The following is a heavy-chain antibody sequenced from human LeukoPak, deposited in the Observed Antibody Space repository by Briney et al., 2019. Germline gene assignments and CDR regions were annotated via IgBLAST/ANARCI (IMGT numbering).Heavy chain of an antibody. V-gene: IGHV5-51*01. CDR1: GYRFTNYW. J-gene: IGHJ4*02. CDR2: IYPGDSDP. D-gene: IGHD7-27*01. CDR3: VRTDRTGDPLDY. Sequence: GESLKISCKVSGYRFTNYWIGWVRQMPGKGLEWMGIIYPGDSDPQYSPSFQGQVTISADKSISTAYLRWSSLKASDTAMYYCVRTDRTGDPLDYWGQGTLVTVSS.